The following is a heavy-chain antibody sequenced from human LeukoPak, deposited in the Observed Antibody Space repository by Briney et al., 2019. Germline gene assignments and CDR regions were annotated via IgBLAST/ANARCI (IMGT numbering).Heavy chain of an antibody. CDR3: ARGPDHGGSYYHD. CDR1: GFTFSKSW. Sequence: GGSLRLSCAASGFTFSKSWMYWVRQGPGKGLVWVSRINSDGTRIEYADSVKGRVTISRDNAKNMLFLQMNSLRVGDMAVYYCARGPDHGGSYYHDWGQGTLVTVSS. J-gene: IGHJ4*02. D-gene: IGHD1-26*01. CDR2: INSDGTRI. V-gene: IGHV3-74*01.